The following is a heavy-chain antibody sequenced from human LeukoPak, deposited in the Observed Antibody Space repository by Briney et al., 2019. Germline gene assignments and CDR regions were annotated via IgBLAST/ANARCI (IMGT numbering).Heavy chain of an antibody. V-gene: IGHV3-9*01. J-gene: IGHJ4*02. CDR2: ISWESAYV. CDR3: AKGPTGSGRFEH. CDR1: GFSFGAYA. D-gene: IGHD3-10*01. Sequence: PGRSLRLSCVGSGFSFGAYAMHWVRQSPGKGLEWVSGISWESAYVGYTDSVKGRFTISRDNAKNSLYLQMNSLTIEDTALYYCAKGPTGSGRFEHWGQGVQVTVSS.